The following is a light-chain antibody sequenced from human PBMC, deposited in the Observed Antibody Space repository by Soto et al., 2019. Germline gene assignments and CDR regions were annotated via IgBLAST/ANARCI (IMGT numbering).Light chain of an antibody. CDR2: GAS. V-gene: IGKV3-20*01. CDR1: QSVRSN. CDR3: QQYGSSPLT. Sequence: EVVMTQSPATLSVSPGERATVSCRASQSVRSNLAWYQQQPGQAPRLLIYGASSRATGIPDRFSGSGSGTDFTLTISRLEPEDFAVYCCQQYGSSPLTFGQGTKVDVK. J-gene: IGKJ1*01.